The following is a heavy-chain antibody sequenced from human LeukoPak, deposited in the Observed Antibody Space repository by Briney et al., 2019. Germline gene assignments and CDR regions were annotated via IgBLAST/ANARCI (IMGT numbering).Heavy chain of an antibody. Sequence: GRSLRLSCAASGFTFSSYAIHWVRQAPGKGLEWVAVIWYDGSNKFYADSVKGRFTISRDNSKNTLYLQMNSLRAEDTAVYYCATYGDSRRRDWYFDLWGRGTLVTVSS. D-gene: IGHD4-17*01. J-gene: IGHJ2*01. CDR1: GFTFSSYA. V-gene: IGHV3-33*08. CDR3: ATYGDSRRRDWYFDL. CDR2: IWYDGSNK.